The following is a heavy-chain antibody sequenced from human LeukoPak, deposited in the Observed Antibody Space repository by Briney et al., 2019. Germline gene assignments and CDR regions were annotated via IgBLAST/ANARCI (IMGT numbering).Heavy chain of an antibody. CDR2: IYTSGST. D-gene: IGHD3-3*01. Sequence: SETLSLTCTVSGGSISSYYWSWIRQPPGKGLEWIGYIYTSGSTNYNPSLKSRVTISVDTTKNQFSLKLSSVTAADTAVYYCARHGRFLEWLFYVWGQGTLVTVSS. V-gene: IGHV4-4*09. CDR3: ARHGRFLEWLFYV. CDR1: GGSISSYY. J-gene: IGHJ4*02.